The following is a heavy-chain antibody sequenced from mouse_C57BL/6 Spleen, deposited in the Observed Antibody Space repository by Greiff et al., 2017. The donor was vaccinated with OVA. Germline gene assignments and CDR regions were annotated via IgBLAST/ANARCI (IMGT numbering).Heavy chain of an antibody. CDR1: GFSLTSYG. CDR2: IWSGGST. D-gene: IGHD2-2*01. CDR3: ARNRESTMVTTGEYYYAMDY. J-gene: IGHJ4*01. Sequence: VQLQQSGPGLVQPSQSLSITCTVSGFSLTSYGVHWVRQSPGKGLEWLGVIWSGGSTDYNAAFIYRLNISKDNSKSQVFFKMNSLQADDTAIYYCARNRESTMVTTGEYYYAMDYWGQGTSVTVSS. V-gene: IGHV2-2*01.